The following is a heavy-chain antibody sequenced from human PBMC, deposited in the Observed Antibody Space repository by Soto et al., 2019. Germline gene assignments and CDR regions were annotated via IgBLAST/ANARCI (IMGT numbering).Heavy chain of an antibody. Sequence: EVQLLESGGGLVQSGGSLRLSCAASGFTFRNYAMSWVRQAPGKGLEWVSAISGSAGSTYYADSVKGRFTVSRDNSKNTFYLQMDSLGAEDTAIYYCASLGGSPTYYNGYWGQGTLVTVSS. CDR1: GFTFRNYA. CDR3: ASLGGSPTYYNGY. V-gene: IGHV3-23*01. D-gene: IGHD3-10*01. J-gene: IGHJ4*02. CDR2: ISGSAGST.